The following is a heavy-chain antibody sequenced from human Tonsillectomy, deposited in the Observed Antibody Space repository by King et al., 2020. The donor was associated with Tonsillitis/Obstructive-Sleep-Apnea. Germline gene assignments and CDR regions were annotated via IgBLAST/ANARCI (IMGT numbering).Heavy chain of an antibody. J-gene: IGHJ4*02. V-gene: IGHV3-53*01. CDR3: ARASIAAAGYYFDY. CDR1: GFTVSSNY. D-gene: IGHD6-13*01. Sequence: VRLVESGGGLIQPGGSLRLSCAASGFTVSSNYMSWVRQAPGKGLEWVSVIYSGGSTYYADSVKGRFTISRDNSKNTLYLQMNSLRAEDTAVYYCARASIAAAGYYFDYWGQGTLVTVSS. CDR2: IYSGGST.